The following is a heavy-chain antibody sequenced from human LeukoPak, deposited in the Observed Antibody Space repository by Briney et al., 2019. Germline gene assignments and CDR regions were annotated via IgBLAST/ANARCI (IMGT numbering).Heavy chain of an antibody. Sequence: PGGSLRLSCAASGFTFSSYGMHWVRQAPGKGLEWVAFIRYDGGNKYYADSVKGRFTISRDNSKNTLYLQMNSLRAEDTAVYYCAKDDVEDYGDPAFDYWGQGTLVTVSS. D-gene: IGHD4-17*01. CDR3: AKDDVEDYGDPAFDY. CDR2: IRYDGGNK. CDR1: GFTFSSYG. V-gene: IGHV3-30*02. J-gene: IGHJ4*02.